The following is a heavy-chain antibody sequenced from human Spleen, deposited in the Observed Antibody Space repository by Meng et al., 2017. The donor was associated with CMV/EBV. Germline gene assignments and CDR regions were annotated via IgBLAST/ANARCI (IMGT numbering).Heavy chain of an antibody. V-gene: IGHV3-21*01. CDR1: GFKFSDYS. CDR2: SSSSSSYI. D-gene: IGHD2-15*01. CDR3: ARDPLVDYYYGMDV. Sequence: GESLKISCSASGFKFSDYSMTWVRQTPGKGLEWVSTSSSSSSYIDYADSVKGRFTFSRDNAKNALYLQMNSLRAEDTGVYYCARDPLVDYYYGMDVWGQGTTVTVSS. J-gene: IGHJ6*02.